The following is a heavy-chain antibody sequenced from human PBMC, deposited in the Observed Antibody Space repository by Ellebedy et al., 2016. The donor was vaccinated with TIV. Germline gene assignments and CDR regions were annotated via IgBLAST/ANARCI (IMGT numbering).Heavy chain of an antibody. D-gene: IGHD6-19*01. CDR1: GFTFSSFT. Sequence: PGGSLRLSCAASGFTFSSFTMTWVRQAPGKGLEWVSAISGGGANTYYADSVKGRFRIPRDNSKNTLYLQMSSLRGEDTAVYFCAKVDSSGWSYQRRFDYWGQGTLVTVSP. CDR2: ISGGGANT. V-gene: IGHV3-23*01. CDR3: AKVDSSGWSYQRRFDY. J-gene: IGHJ4*02.